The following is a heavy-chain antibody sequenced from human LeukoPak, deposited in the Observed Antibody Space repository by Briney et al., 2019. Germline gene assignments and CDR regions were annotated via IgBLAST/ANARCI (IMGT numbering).Heavy chain of an antibody. V-gene: IGHV3-48*03. CDR1: GFTFSSYD. Sequence: GGSLRLSCGASGFTFSSYDMNWVRQAPGKGLEWISYIRNSGNRIYYADSVKGRFTISRDNAKNSLYLQMNSLRAEDTAFYYCARGMAPGGQGTLVTVSS. D-gene: IGHD5-24*01. CDR3: ARGMAP. CDR2: IRNSGNRI. J-gene: IGHJ4*02.